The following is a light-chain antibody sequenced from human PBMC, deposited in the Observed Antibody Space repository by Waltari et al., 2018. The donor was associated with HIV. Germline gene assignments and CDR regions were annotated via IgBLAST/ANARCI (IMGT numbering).Light chain of an antibody. CDR1: HSINTF. V-gene: IGKV1-39*01. CDR2: GAY. J-gene: IGKJ3*01. CDR3: LHGYISPLT. Sequence: DIQMTQSPSSLSASVGDSVTITCRTSHSINTFLNWYQMKPGKVPRLLIYGAYRLESGVPSRFSATGSGTDFSLTISSLQPEDFATYYCLHGYISPLTFGPGTKVDIK.